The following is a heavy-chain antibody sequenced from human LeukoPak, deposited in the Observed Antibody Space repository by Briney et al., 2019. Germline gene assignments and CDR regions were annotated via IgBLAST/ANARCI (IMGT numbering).Heavy chain of an antibody. J-gene: IGHJ4*02. Sequence: SETLSLTCTVSGDSISSGYYWGWIRQPPGKGLEWIGYIYYSGSTNYNPSLKSRVTISVDTSKNQFSLKLSSVTAADTAVYYCARDRAYFDYWGQGTLVTVSS. CDR2: IYYSGST. CDR3: ARDRAYFDY. CDR1: GDSISSGYY. V-gene: IGHV4-61*01.